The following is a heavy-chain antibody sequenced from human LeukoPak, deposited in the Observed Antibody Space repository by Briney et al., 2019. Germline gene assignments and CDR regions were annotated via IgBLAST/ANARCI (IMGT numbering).Heavy chain of an antibody. CDR1: GFTFSNYW. D-gene: IGHD3-22*01. V-gene: IGHV3-74*01. CDR3: ARMDYYDSSGYPHWYFDL. J-gene: IGHJ2*01. Sequence: QPGGSLRLSCAASGFTFSNYWMHWVRQAPGKGLVWVSRSKSDGSSTSYADSVKGRFTISRDNAKNTLHLQMNSLRAEDTAVYYCARMDYYDSSGYPHWYFDLWGRGTLVTVSS. CDR2: SKSDGSST.